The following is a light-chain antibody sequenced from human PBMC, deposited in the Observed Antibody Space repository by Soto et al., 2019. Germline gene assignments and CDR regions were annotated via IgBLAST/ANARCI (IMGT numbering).Light chain of an antibody. CDR1: QSXVYSDGNTY. CDR3: HHHSNGPRLT. Sequence: DVVMTQSPLSLPVTLGQPASISCRSSQSXVYSDGNTYLNWFQQRPGQSPRRLIYKVSNRDSGIPARFSGSGSGTDFTLTISSLEPEEFAVYCKHHHSNGPRLTFGGGTKVDIK. V-gene: IGKV2-30*01. CDR2: KVS. J-gene: IGKJ4*01.